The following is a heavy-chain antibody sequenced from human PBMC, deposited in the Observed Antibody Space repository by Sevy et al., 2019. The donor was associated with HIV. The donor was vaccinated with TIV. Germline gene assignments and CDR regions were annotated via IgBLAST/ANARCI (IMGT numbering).Heavy chain of an antibody. Sequence: GESLKISCKGSGYSFTSYWIGWVRQMPGKGLEWMGIIYPGDSDTRYSPSFQGQVTISADKSMSTAYLQWSSLKASDTAMYYCAREYSSSFNWFDPWGQGTLVTVSS. CDR1: GYSFTSYW. J-gene: IGHJ5*02. V-gene: IGHV5-51*01. CDR2: IYPGDSDT. D-gene: IGHD6-6*01. CDR3: AREYSSSFNWFDP.